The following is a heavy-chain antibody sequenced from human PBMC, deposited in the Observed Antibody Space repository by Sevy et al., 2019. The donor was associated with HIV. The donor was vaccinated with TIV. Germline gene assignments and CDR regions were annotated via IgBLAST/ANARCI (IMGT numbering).Heavy chain of an antibody. Sequence: GGSLRLSCAASGFTVSSNYMSWVRQAPGKGLEWVSVIYSDSNTYYADSVKGRFTISRDNSKNTLYLQMKSLGAYDTAVYYCAIGLIFEWSWYGMDVWGQGTTVTVSS. CDR1: GFTVSSNY. J-gene: IGHJ6*02. CDR3: AIGLIFEWSWYGMDV. D-gene: IGHD3-3*01. V-gene: IGHV3-53*01. CDR2: IYSDSNT.